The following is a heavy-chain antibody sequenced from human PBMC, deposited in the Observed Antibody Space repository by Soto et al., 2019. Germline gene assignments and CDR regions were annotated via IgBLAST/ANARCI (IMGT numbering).Heavy chain of an antibody. V-gene: IGHV3-33*01. CDR3: ARVASGVSYIDY. J-gene: IGHJ4*02. D-gene: IGHD2-8*02. CDR1: GFTFSAYA. CDR2: IWYDGSQK. Sequence: QAGGSLRLSCTASGFTFSAYAMHWVRQAPGKGLEWVAIIWYDGSQKYYGDSVKGRFTISRDNSKSTLYLLMDSLRADDTAVYYCARVASGVSYIDYWGQGTLVTVSS.